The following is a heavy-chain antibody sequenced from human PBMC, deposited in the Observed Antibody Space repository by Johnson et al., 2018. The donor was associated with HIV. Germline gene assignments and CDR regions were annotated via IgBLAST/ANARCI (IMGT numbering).Heavy chain of an antibody. V-gene: IGHV3-9*01. CDR3: AKAGYCTGGVCYHLNAFDI. J-gene: IGHJ3*02. CDR1: GFTFDDYA. CDR2: ISWNSGSI. Sequence: VQLVESGGGLVQPGRSLRLSRAASGFTFDDYAMHWVRQAPGKGLEWVSGISWNSGSIGYADSVQGRFTISSDNAKNSLYLQMNSLRAEDTALYYCAKAGYCTGGVCYHLNAFDIWGQGTMVTVSS. D-gene: IGHD2-8*02.